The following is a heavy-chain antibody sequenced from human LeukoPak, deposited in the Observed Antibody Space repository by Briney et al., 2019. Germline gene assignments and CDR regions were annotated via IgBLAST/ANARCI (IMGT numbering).Heavy chain of an antibody. Sequence: ASVKVSCKASGYTFTSYGISWVRQAPGQGLEWMGWISAYNGNTNYAQKLQGRDTMTTDTSTSTAYMELSSLRSEDTAVYYCARDMRTSWFGELSPPIFDYWGQGTLVAVSS. CDR1: GYTFTSYG. V-gene: IGHV1-18*01. J-gene: IGHJ4*02. D-gene: IGHD3-10*01. CDR2: ISAYNGNT. CDR3: ARDMRTSWFGELSPPIFDY.